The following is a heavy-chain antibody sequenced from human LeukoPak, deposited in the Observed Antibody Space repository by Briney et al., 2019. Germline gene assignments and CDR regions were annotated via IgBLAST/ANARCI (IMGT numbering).Heavy chain of an antibody. CDR1: GFTFSSYG. CDR2: IRYDGSNK. J-gene: IGHJ5*02. Sequence: PGGSLRLSCAASGFTFSSYGMHWVRQAPGKGLEWVAFIRYDGSNKYYADSVKGRFTISRDNSKNTLYLQMNSLRAEDTAVYYCAKDRRYRDRYSWVNWFDPWGQGTLVTVSS. D-gene: IGHD3-9*01. V-gene: IGHV3-30*02. CDR3: AKDRRYRDRYSWVNWFDP.